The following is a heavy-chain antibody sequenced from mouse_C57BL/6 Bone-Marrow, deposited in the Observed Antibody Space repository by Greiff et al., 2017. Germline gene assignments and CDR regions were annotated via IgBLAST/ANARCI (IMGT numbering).Heavy chain of an antibody. CDR2: IWRGGST. Sequence: VQLQESGPGLVQPSQSLSITCTVSGFSLTSYGVHWVRQSPGKGLEWLGVIWRGGSTDYNAAFMSRLSITKDNSKSQAFFKMNSLQADDTAIYYCAKRYYGYYARDYWGQGTSVTVSS. V-gene: IGHV2-5*01. CDR1: GFSLTSYG. D-gene: IGHD1-1*01. CDR3: AKRYYGYYARDY. J-gene: IGHJ4*01.